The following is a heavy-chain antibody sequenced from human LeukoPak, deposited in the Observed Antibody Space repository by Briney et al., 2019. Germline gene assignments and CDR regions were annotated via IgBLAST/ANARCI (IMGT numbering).Heavy chain of an antibody. V-gene: IGHV3-21*01. J-gene: IGHJ4*02. Sequence: PGGSLRLSCAASGFTFSSYSMNWVRQAPGKGLEWVSSISSSSSYIYYADSVKGRFTISRDNAKNSLYLQMNSLRAEDTAVYYCARVLHKRNYDSSVYYGYWGQGTLVTVSS. CDR2: ISSSSSYI. D-gene: IGHD3-22*01. CDR1: GFTFSSYS. CDR3: ARVLHKRNYDSSVYYGY.